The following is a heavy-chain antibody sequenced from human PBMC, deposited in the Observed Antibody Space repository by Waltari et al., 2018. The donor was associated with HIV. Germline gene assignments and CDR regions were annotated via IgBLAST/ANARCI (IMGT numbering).Heavy chain of an antibody. CDR1: GFLLDAYA. J-gene: IGHJ2*01. Sequence: EVQLVESGGGLVQPGRSLILSFSASGFLLDAYAIHWVWQAPGKGLEWVPGISWNSGTIGYADSVKGRFTISRDNAKNSLYLQMNSLRAEDTALYYCAKDKRSGYGGNSVWYFDLWGRGTLVTVSS. V-gene: IGHV3-9*01. CDR3: AKDKRSGYGGNSVWYFDL. D-gene: IGHD4-17*01. CDR2: ISWNSGTI.